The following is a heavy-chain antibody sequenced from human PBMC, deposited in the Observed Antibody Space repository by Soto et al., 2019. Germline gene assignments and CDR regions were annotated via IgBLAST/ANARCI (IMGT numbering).Heavy chain of an antibody. CDR2: ISAYDGKT. CDR1: GYTFSSNG. V-gene: IGHV1-18*01. CDR3: ARDGRYFDSNGYFDY. Sequence: QVQLVQSGSAMRKPGASVKVSCKTSGYTFSSNGVSWLRQAPGQGLEWMGWISAYDGKTKYADNVQGRATMTIDTSTTTAYLELRSLKSEDTAVYYCARDGRYFDSNGYFDYWGQGTLVTVS. J-gene: IGHJ4*02. D-gene: IGHD3-22*01.